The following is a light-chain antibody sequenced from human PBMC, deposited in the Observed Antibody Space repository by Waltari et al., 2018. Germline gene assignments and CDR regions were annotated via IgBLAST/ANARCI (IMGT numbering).Light chain of an antibody. CDR2: WAS. CDR1: QSVLYHSNDKNY. Sequence: DIVMTQSPDSLAVSLGERATLNCKSSQSVLYHSNDKNYLAWYQQKPGQPPKLLSSWASTRESGVPDRFSGSGSGTDFTLTISRLQAEDVAVYYCQQYYRSRTFGQGTKVEI. V-gene: IGKV4-1*01. CDR3: QQYYRSRT. J-gene: IGKJ1*01.